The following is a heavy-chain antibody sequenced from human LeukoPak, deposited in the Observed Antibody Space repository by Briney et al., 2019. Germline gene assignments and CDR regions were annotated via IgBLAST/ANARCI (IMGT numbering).Heavy chain of an antibody. CDR2: IRNKAYGETT. J-gene: IGHJ4*02. CDR1: GFTFGDYA. V-gene: IGHV3-49*04. CDR3: KRAPFPSLAEHYFDY. D-gene: IGHD1-14*01. Sequence: GGSLRLSCTASGFTFGDYAMNWVRQAPGKGLEWVGFIRNKAYGETTEFAASVRGRFTISRDDSKSIAYLQMDSLKIQDPAVYYRKRAPFPSLAEHYFDYWAQGILVTVSS.